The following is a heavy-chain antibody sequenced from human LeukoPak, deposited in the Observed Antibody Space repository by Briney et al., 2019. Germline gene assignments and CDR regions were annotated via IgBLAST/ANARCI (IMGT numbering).Heavy chain of an antibody. Sequence: GGSLRLSCAASGFRFSGYSMNWVRQAPGKGLEWVSYISHTGSTMSYADSVKGRFTISRDNARNSLHLQMNSLRAEDTAVYYCAIPPLSGTGSSRPLAEMDIWGQGTTVTVSS. J-gene: IGHJ6*02. V-gene: IGHV3-48*04. D-gene: IGHD3-10*01. CDR1: GFRFSGYS. CDR2: ISHTGSTM. CDR3: AIPPLSGTGSSRPLAEMDI.